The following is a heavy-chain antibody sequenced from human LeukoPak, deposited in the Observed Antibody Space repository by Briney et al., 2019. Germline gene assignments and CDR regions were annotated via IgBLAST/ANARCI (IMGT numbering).Heavy chain of an antibody. CDR3: ARGYYYGSGSLPSYYYYYMDV. CDR1: GGTFSSCA. D-gene: IGHD3-10*01. V-gene: IGHV1-69*13. J-gene: IGHJ6*03. CDR2: IIPIFGTA. Sequence: SVKVSCKASGGTFSSCAISWVRQAPGQGLEWMGGIIPIFGTANYAQKFQGRVTITADESTSTAYMELSSLRSEDTAVYYCARGYYYGSGSLPSYYYYYMDVWGKGTTVTVSS.